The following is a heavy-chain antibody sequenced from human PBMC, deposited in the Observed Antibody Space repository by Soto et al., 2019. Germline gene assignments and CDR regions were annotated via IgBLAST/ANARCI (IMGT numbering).Heavy chain of an antibody. CDR3: ARGLHSSSWYYYYGMDV. CDR1: GFTFSSYA. J-gene: IGHJ6*02. Sequence: GGSLRLSCAASGFTFSSYAMHWVRQAPGKGLEWVAVISYDGSNKYYADSVKGRFTISRDNSKNTLYLQMNSLRAEDTAVYYCARGLHSSSWYYYYGMDVWGQGTTVTVSS. D-gene: IGHD6-13*01. CDR2: ISYDGSNK. V-gene: IGHV3-30-3*01.